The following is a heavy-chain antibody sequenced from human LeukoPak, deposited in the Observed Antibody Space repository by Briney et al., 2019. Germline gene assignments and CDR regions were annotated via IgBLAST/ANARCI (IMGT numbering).Heavy chain of an antibody. Sequence: GGSLRLSCAASGFTFSSYDMNWVRQAPGKGLEWVSYISSSSSTIYYADSVKGRFTISRDNSKNTLYLQMNTLRAEDTAMYYCARDRIVVVPAATGKWGQGTLVTVSA. CDR1: GFTFSSYD. CDR3: ARDRIVVVPAATGK. J-gene: IGHJ4*02. V-gene: IGHV3-48*01. CDR2: ISSSSSTI. D-gene: IGHD2-2*01.